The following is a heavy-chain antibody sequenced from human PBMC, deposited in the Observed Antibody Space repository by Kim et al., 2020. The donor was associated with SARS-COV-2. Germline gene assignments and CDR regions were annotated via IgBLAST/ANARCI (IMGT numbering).Heavy chain of an antibody. Sequence: YYADSVKGRLPISRDNSKNTLYLQMNSLRAEDTAVYYCARDTRDYYGMDVWGQGTTVTVSS. J-gene: IGHJ6*02. V-gene: IGHV3-33*01. CDR3: ARDTRDYYGMDV.